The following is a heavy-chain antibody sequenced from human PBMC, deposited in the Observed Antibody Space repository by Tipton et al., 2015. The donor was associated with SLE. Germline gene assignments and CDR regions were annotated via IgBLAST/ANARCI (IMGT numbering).Heavy chain of an antibody. CDR2: ISYSGST. CDR1: GGSISSGGYY. D-gene: IGHD6-13*01. J-gene: IGHJ2*01. CDR3: AREWQQLWYFDL. V-gene: IGHV4-31*03. Sequence: TLSLTCTVSGGSISSGGYYWSWIRQHPGKGLEWIGYISYSGSTYYNPSLKSRVTISVDTSKNQFSLKLNSVTAADTAVYYCAREWQQLWYFDLWGRGTLVTVSS.